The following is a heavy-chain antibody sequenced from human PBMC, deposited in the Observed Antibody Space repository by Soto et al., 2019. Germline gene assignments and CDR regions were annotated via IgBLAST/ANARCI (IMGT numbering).Heavy chain of an antibody. CDR3: ARDESLWFGELRATHDAFDI. CDR2: ISAYNGNT. J-gene: IGHJ3*02. Sequence: ASVKVSCKASGYTFTSYGISWVRQAPGQGLEWMGWISAYNGNTNYAQKLQGRVTMTTDTSTSTAYMELRSLRSDDTAVYYCARDESLWFGELRATHDAFDIWGQGTMVTVAS. D-gene: IGHD3-10*01. CDR1: GYTFTSYG. V-gene: IGHV1-18*01.